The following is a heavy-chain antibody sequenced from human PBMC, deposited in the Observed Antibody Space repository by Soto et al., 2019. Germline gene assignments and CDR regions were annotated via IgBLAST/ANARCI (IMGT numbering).Heavy chain of an antibody. D-gene: IGHD3-9*01. Sequence: SETLSLTCAVYGGSFSGYYWSWIRQPPGKGLEWIGEINHSGSTNYNPSLKSRVTISVDTSKNQFSLKLSSVTAADTAVYYCARAPGLKYYYYYYGMDVWGQGTTVTVSS. CDR1: GGSFSGYY. CDR2: INHSGST. J-gene: IGHJ6*02. V-gene: IGHV4-34*01. CDR3: ARAPGLKYYYYYYGMDV.